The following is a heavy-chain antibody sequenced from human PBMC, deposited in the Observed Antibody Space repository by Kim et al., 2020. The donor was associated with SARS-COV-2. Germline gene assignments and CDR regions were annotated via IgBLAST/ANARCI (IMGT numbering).Heavy chain of an antibody. Sequence: SETLSLTCTVSGGSISSGDYYWSWIRQPPGKGLEWIGYIYYSGSTYYNPSLKSRVTISVDTSKNQFSLKLSSVTAADTAVYYCARECIATANPYYYYGMDVWGQGTTVTVSS. J-gene: IGHJ6*02. CDR3: ARECIATANPYYYYGMDV. V-gene: IGHV4-30-4*01. CDR2: IYYSGST. D-gene: IGHD6-13*01. CDR1: GGSISSGDYY.